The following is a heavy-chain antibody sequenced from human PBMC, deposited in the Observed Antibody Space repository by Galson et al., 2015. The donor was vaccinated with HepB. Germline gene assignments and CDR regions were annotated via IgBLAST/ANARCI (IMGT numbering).Heavy chain of an antibody. CDR2: ISADSYNT. D-gene: IGHD2-2*01. Sequence: SVKVSCKASGYTFTTYGFSWVRQAPGQGLEWVGWISADSYNTKYAQKFQGRVTMTRDTSTRTAYMELRSLRSDDTAVYYCARTSSPGPSLDYWGQGTLVTVSS. V-gene: IGHV1-18*04. CDR1: GYTFTTYG. CDR3: ARTSSPGPSLDY. J-gene: IGHJ4*02.